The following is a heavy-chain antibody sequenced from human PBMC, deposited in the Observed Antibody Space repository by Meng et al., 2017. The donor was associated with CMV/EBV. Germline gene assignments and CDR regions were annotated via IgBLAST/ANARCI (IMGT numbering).Heavy chain of an antibody. Sequence: KASGYTFPSCYMHWAGQAREQGLEWMGIINPSGGSTSYAQQFQGSVTMTRDTSTSTVYMGLSSLRSEDTAVYYCAKGGVFRGVILYWGQGTLVTVSS. CDR1: GYTFPSCY. CDR2: INPSGGST. V-gene: IGHV1-46*01. D-gene: IGHD3-10*01. J-gene: IGHJ4*02. CDR3: AKGGVFRGVILY.